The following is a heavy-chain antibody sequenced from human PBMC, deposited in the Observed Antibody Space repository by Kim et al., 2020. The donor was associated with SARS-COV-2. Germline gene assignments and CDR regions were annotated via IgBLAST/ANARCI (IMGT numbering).Heavy chain of an antibody. Sequence: DSVKGRFTISRDNAKNSLYLQMNSLRAEDTALYYCAKDIMGIQLWFPMDVWGQGATVTVSS. D-gene: IGHD5-18*01. J-gene: IGHJ6*02. CDR3: AKDIMGIQLWFPMDV. V-gene: IGHV3-9*01.